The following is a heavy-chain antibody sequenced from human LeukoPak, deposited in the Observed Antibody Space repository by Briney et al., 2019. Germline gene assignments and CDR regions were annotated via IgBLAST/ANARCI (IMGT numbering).Heavy chain of an antibody. J-gene: IGHJ4*02. D-gene: IGHD3-3*01. Sequence: SESLSLTCTVPGGSISSYYWSWIRQPPGKGLEWIGYIYTSGSTNYNPSLKSRVTISVDTSKNQFSLKLSSVTAADTAVYYCATYDFWSGYYDYWGQGTLVTVSS. CDR3: ATYDFWSGYYDY. V-gene: IGHV4-4*09. CDR1: GGSISSYY. CDR2: IYTSGST.